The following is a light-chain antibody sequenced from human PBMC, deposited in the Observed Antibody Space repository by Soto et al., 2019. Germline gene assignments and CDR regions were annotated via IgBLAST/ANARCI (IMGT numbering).Light chain of an antibody. CDR3: MQGTHWPWT. CDR2: EVS. J-gene: IGKJ1*01. Sequence: DVVMTQSPLSLPVTLGQPASISCGSSQSLIHSDGSTYLSWFHQRPGQSPRRLIYEVSDRDSGVPDRFSGSGSGDDFTLKISRVEAEDVGVYYCMQGTHWPWTFGQGTEVEIK. V-gene: IGKV2-30*02. CDR1: QSLIHSDGSTY.